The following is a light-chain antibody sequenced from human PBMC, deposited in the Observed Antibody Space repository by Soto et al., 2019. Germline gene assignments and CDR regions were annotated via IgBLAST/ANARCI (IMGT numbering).Light chain of an antibody. CDR1: QSISSW. CDR2: DAS. V-gene: IGKV1-5*01. CDR3: QHSWT. Sequence: DIQMTQSPSTLSASVGDRVTITCRASQSISSWLAWYQQKPGKAPKLLIYDASSLESGVPPRFSGSGSGTEFTLTISGLQPDDFATYYCQHSWTFGQGTKVDIK. J-gene: IGKJ1*01.